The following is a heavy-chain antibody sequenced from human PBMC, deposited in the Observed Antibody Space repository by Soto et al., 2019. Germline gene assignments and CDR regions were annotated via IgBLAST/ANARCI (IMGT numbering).Heavy chain of an antibody. J-gene: IGHJ6*02. D-gene: IGHD3-3*01. CDR3: AKDSYYDFWSGYYTRIGYYYGMDV. V-gene: IGHV3-30*18. CDR2: ISYDGSNK. Sequence: GGSLRLSCAASGFTFSSYGMHWVRQAPGKGLEWVAVISYDGSNKYYADSVKGRFTISRDNSKNTLYLQMNSLRAEDTAVYYCAKDSYYDFWSGYYTRIGYYYGMDVWGQGTTVTVSS. CDR1: GFTFSSYG.